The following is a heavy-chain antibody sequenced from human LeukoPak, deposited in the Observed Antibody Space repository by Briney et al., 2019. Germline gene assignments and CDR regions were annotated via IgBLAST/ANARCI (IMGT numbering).Heavy chain of an antibody. CDR2: IYSGGST. J-gene: IGHJ4*02. CDR3: GSSSSWSYIDY. D-gene: IGHD6-13*01. V-gene: IGHV3-53*01. CDR1: GFTVGGNY. Sequence: GGPLRLSCAASGFTVGGNYMSWVRQAPGKGLEWVSVIYSGGSTYYADSVKGRFTISRDNSKNTVYLQMNSLRAEDTAVYYCGSSSSWSYIDYWGQGTLVTVSS.